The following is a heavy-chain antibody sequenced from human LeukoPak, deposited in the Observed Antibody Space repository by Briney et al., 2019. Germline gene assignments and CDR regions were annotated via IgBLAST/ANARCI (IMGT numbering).Heavy chain of an antibody. CDR3: GRGWISPYSRYDYDYFDY. CDR2: IHYSGST. J-gene: IGHJ4*02. D-gene: IGHD5-12*01. V-gene: IGHV4-59*01. CDR1: GDSMTSYY. Sequence: SETLSLTCSVSGDSMTSYYWSWIRQPPGKGLEWIGYIHYSGSTNYNPSLRSRVTISVDTSKNQFSLRLSSVTAADTAVYYCGRGWISPYSRYDYDYFDYWGQGALVTVSS.